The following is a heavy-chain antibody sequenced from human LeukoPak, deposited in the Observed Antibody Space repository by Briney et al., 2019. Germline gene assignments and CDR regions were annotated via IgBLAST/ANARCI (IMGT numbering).Heavy chain of an antibody. J-gene: IGHJ5*02. V-gene: IGHV4-39*01. Sequence: SETLSLTCTVSGGSISSRGYYWGWLRQPPGKGLEWIASIYYSGSTYYNPSLKSRVTISVDTSKNQLSLKLSSLTAADTAVYYCARHEYSGSYYGLSWFDPWGQGTLVTVSS. CDR3: ARHEYSGSYYGLSWFDP. CDR1: GGSISSRGYY. CDR2: IYYSGST. D-gene: IGHD1-26*01.